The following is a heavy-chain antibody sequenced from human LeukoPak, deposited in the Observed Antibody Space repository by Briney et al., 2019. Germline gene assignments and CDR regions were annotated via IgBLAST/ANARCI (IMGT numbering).Heavy chain of an antibody. V-gene: IGHV4-59*01. CDR2: IYYSGST. CDR3: ARGLKTRRDGAARYYFDY. CDR1: GGSISSYY. J-gene: IGHJ4*02. Sequence: SETLSLTCTVSGGSISSYYWSWIRQPPGKGLEWIGYIYYSGSTNYNPSLTSRVTISVDTSKNQFSLKLSSVTAADTAVYYCARGLKTRRDGAARYYFDYWGQGTLVTVSS. D-gene: IGHD4-17*01.